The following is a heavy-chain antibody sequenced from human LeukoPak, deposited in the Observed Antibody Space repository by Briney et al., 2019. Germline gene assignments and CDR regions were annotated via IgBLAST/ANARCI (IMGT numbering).Heavy chain of an antibody. V-gene: IGHV3-23*01. CDR3: AKDFRELLTTSA. D-gene: IGHD1-26*01. Sequence: GGSLRLSCAASGFTFSSYGMHWVRQAPGKGLEWVSAISGSGGSTYYADSVKGRFTISRDNSKNTLYLQMNSLRAEDTAVYYCAKDFRELLTTSAWGQGTLVTVSS. CDR2: ISGSGGST. J-gene: IGHJ4*02. CDR1: GFTFSSYG.